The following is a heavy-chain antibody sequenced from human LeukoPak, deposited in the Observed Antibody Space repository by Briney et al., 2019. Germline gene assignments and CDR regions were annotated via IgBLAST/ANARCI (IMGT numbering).Heavy chain of an antibody. CDR2: IKQTGSEK. CDR3: ARGSYSGNDSYFDY. CDR1: GFTFSSYW. V-gene: IGHV3-7*01. J-gene: IGHJ4*02. Sequence: GGSLRLSCAASGFTFSSYWMSWVRRAPGKGLEWVANIKQTGSEKYYVDSVKGRFTISRDNAKNSLYLQMTSLRAEDTAVYYCARGSYSGNDSYFDYWGQGTLVPVSS. D-gene: IGHD1-26*01.